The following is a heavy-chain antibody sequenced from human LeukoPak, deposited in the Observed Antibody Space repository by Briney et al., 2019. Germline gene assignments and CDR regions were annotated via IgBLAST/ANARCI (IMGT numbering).Heavy chain of an antibody. D-gene: IGHD3-16*01. V-gene: IGHV3-30*04. CDR3: ARAQLAGVWWFDP. J-gene: IGHJ5*02. CDR1: GFTFSSYA. CDR2: ISYDGSNK. Sequence: PGGSLRLSCAASGFTFSSYAMHWVRQAPGKGLEWVAVISYDGSNKYYADSVKGRFTISRDNSKNTLYLQMNSLRAEGTAVYYCARAQLAGVWWFDPWGQGTLVTVSS.